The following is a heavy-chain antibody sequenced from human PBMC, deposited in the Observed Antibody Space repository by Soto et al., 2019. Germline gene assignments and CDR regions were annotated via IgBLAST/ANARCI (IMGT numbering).Heavy chain of an antibody. CDR2: INAGNGNT. Sequence: ASVKVSCKASGYTFTSYAMHWVRQAPGQRLEWMGWINAGNGNTKYSQKFQGRVTITRDTSASTAYMELSSLRSEDTAVYYCARVSYGSGSYKNWFDPWGQGTLVTVSS. D-gene: IGHD3-10*01. CDR3: ARVSYGSGSYKNWFDP. J-gene: IGHJ5*02. CDR1: GYTFTSYA. V-gene: IGHV1-3*01.